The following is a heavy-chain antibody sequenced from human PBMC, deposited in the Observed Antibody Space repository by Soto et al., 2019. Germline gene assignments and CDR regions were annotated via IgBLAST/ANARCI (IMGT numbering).Heavy chain of an antibody. J-gene: IGHJ4*02. Sequence: QLQLQESGPGLVKPWETLSLTCTVSGGSISSSSYYWGWIRQPPGKGLEWIGSIYYSGSTYYNPSLKSRVTISVDTSKNQFSLKLSSVTAADTAVYYCARPVLAKSGHQRTRYYFDYWGQGTLVTVSS. CDR2: IYYSGST. CDR3: ARPVLAKSGHQRTRYYFDY. V-gene: IGHV4-39*01. D-gene: IGHD5-12*01. CDR1: GGSISSSSYY.